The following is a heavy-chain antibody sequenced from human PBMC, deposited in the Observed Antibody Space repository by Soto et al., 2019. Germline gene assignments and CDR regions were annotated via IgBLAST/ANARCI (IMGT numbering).Heavy chain of an antibody. CDR1: GYTFSGYA. D-gene: IGHD4-17*01. V-gene: IGHV1-18*01. J-gene: IGHJ4*02. CDR3: ARPSGSYGDYAWSLSY. Sequence: QVQLVQSGAEVKKPGASVKVSCKASGYTFSGYAIAWVRQAPGQGLEWMGWVSAYTGHTDYAQNLQGRVSMTTDTSTSTAYTELRSLTSDDTAVYYCARPSGSYGDYAWSLSYWGQGTLVTVSS. CDR2: VSAYTGHT.